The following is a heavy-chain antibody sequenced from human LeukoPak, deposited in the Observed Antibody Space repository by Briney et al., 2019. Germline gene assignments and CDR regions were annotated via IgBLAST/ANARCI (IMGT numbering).Heavy chain of an antibody. CDR1: GGSFSGYY. D-gene: IGHD5-24*01. V-gene: IGHV4-34*01. Sequence: SETLSLTCAVYGGSFSGYYWSWIRQPPGKGLEWIGEINHSGSTNYNPSLKSRVTISVDTSKNQFSLKLSSVTAADTAVYYCARARDGYSPFDYWGQGTLVTVSS. CDR3: ARARDGYSPFDY. J-gene: IGHJ4*02. CDR2: INHSGST.